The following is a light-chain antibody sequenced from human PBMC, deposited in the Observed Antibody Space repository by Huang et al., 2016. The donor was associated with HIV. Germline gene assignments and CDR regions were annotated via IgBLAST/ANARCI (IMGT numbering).Light chain of an antibody. CDR3: QQRSSGVT. J-gene: IGKJ4*01. V-gene: IGKV3-11*01. CDR2: DTS. Sequence: IVLTQSPATLSWYPGERVTLSCRASQSVGNYIAWYQQHPGQSPKLLIYDTSNRATGTPGRFSGSGSGTDFTLTISSRQSDDFAVYYCQQRSSGVTFGGGTKVQVK. CDR1: QSVGNY.